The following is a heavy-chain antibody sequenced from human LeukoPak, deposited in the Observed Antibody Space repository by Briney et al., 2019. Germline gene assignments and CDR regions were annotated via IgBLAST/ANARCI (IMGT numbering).Heavy chain of an antibody. D-gene: IGHD3-3*01. CDR3: ARAVTIFGFTGYYFDY. Sequence: GGSLRLSCAASGFTFSSYGMHWVRQAPGKGLEWVAFIRYDGSNKYYADSVKGRFTISRDNSKNTLYLQMNSLRAEDTAVYYCARAVTIFGFTGYYFDYWGQGTLVTVSS. CDR2: IRYDGSNK. V-gene: IGHV3-30*02. J-gene: IGHJ4*02. CDR1: GFTFSSYG.